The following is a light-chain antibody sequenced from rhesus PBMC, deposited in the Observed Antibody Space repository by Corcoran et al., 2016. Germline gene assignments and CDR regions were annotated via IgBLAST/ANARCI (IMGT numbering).Light chain of an antibody. V-gene: IGKV1-66*01. CDR3: QQYNNVPLT. CDR1: QGINYY. CDR2: YAD. J-gene: IGKJ4*01. Sequence: DIQMTQSPSSLSASVGDRVTITCRASQGINYYLSWYQQKPGKAHTPLIYYADKVEVGVPPRFSGSGSGTEYTLTISSLQPEDIGTYFCQQYNNVPLTFGGGTKVEIK.